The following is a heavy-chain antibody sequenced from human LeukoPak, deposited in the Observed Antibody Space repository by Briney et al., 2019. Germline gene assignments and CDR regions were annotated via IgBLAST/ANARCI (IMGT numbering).Heavy chain of an antibody. V-gene: IGHV3-23*01. CDR1: GFTFSSYS. CDR2: ISGSGGST. Sequence: GGSLRLSCAASGFTFSSYSKNWVRQAPGEGLEWVSAISGSGGSTYYADSVKGRFTISRDNPKSTLYLQMISLRAEDTAVYFCAKPWREDGDFWSFNYWGQGTPVTVSS. J-gene: IGHJ4*02. D-gene: IGHD4-17*01. CDR3: AKPWREDGDFWSFNY.